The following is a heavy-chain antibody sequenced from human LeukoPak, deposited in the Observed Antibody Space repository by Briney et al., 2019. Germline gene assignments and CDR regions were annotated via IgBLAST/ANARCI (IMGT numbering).Heavy chain of an antibody. V-gene: IGHV1-18*01. Sequence: ASVKVSCKASGYTFTSYGIRWVRQAPGQGLEWMGWISAYNGNTNYAQKLQGRVTMTTDTSTSTAYMELRSLRSDDTAVYYCARDGRGGNYYYGMDVWGQGTTVTVSS. J-gene: IGHJ6*02. CDR2: ISAYNGNT. CDR3: ARDGRGGNYYYGMDV. D-gene: IGHD1-26*01. CDR1: GYTFTSYG.